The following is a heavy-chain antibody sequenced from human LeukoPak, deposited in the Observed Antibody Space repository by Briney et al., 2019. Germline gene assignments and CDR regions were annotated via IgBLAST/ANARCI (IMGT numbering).Heavy chain of an antibody. D-gene: IGHD4-17*01. Sequence: PGRSLRLSCAASGFTFSSYGMHWVRQAPGKGLEWVAVISYDGSNKYYADSVKGRFTISRDNSKNTLYLQMNSLRAEDTAVYYCARDRSTVTTRVYYGMDVWGKGTTVTVSS. CDR1: GFTFSSYG. CDR3: ARDRSTVTTRVYYGMDV. J-gene: IGHJ6*04. CDR2: ISYDGSNK. V-gene: IGHV3-30*03.